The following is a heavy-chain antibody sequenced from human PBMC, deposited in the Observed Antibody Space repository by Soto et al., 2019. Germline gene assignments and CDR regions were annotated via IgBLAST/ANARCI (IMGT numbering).Heavy chain of an antibody. D-gene: IGHD2-15*01. CDR1: GGTFSSYA. V-gene: IGHV1-69*13. CDR3: ARSDIGVVVAADTLAFDY. Sequence: SVKVSCKASGGTFSSYAISWVRQAPGQGLEWMGGIIPIFGTANYAQKFQGRVTITADESTSTAYMELSSLRSEDTAVYYCARSDIGVVVAADTLAFDYWGQGTLVTVSS. J-gene: IGHJ4*02. CDR2: IIPIFGTA.